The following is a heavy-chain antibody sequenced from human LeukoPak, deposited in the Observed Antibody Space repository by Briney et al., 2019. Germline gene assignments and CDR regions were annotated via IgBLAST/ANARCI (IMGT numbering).Heavy chain of an antibody. Sequence: GGSLRLSCAASESTFKTYSMNWVRQAPGKRLEWVSNIDSSSSTIYYADSVKGRFTISRDNAKKSLYLQMNSLRAEDTAIYYCAKEYSGSFSPFPSYFDYWGQGTLVTVSS. D-gene: IGHD1-26*01. CDR2: IDSSSSTI. CDR1: ESTFKTYS. CDR3: AKEYSGSFSPFPSYFDY. J-gene: IGHJ4*02. V-gene: IGHV3-48*01.